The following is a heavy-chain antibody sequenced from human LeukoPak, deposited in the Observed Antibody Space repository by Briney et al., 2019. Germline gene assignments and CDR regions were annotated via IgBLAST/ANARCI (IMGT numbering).Heavy chain of an antibody. CDR2: INHSGST. D-gene: IGHD3-22*01. CDR3: ARGANYYDSSGYSATFDY. V-gene: IGHV4-34*01. CDR1: GGSFSGYS. J-gene: IGHJ4*02. Sequence: SETLSLTCAVYGGSFSGYSWSWIRQPPGKGLEWIVKINHSGSTKNNPSLKSRVTISVDTSKNQFSLKLTSVTAADTAVYYCARGANYYDSSGYSATFDYWGQGTLVTVSS.